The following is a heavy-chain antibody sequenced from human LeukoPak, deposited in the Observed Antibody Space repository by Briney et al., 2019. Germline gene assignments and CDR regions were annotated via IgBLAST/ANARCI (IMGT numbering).Heavy chain of an antibody. Sequence: SETLSLTCTVSGGSISSYYWSWIRQPPGKGLEWIGYIYYSGSTNYNPSLKSRVTISVDTSKNQFSLKLSSVTAADTAVYYCARHGNQKVMVYEVDYWGQGTLVTVSS. D-gene: IGHD2-8*01. CDR1: GGSISSYY. CDR2: IYYSGST. V-gene: IGHV4-59*08. J-gene: IGHJ4*02. CDR3: ARHGNQKVMVYEVDY.